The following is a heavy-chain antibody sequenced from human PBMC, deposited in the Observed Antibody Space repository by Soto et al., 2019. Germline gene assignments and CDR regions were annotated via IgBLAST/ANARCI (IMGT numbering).Heavy chain of an antibody. CDR3: ARRQELGVRGMDV. CDR1: GGSFSGYY. V-gene: IGHV4-34*01. D-gene: IGHD6-13*01. CDR2: INHSGST. J-gene: IGHJ6*01. Sequence: PSETLSLTCAVYGGSFSGYYWSWIRQPPGKGLDWIGEINHSGSTNYNPYLKSRVTIPLETSRSQFSLNFSSGTAADTPVYYCARRQELGVRGMDVGGQGTTVTVSS.